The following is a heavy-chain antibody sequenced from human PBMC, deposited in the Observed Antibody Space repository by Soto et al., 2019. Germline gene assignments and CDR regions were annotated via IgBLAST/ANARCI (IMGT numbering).Heavy chain of an antibody. Sequence: PGGSLRLSVSDSGFTFNTYALGWVLQAPVNMQEWVSAISGSGGSTYYADSVKGRFTIYRDNSKNTLYLQMKSLRAEDTAVYYCAKGRRNGTRAARYYYYYGMDVWGQGATVPVSS. CDR2: ISGSGGST. V-gene: IGHV3-23*01. D-gene: IGHD6-6*01. J-gene: IGHJ6*02. CDR1: GFTFNTYA. CDR3: AKGRRNGTRAARYYYYYGMDV.